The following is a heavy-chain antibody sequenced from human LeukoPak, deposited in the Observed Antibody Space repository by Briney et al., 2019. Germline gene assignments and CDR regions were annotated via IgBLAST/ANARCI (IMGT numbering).Heavy chain of an antibody. CDR3: ARSRTGIGGTDY. D-gene: IGHD1-14*01. V-gene: IGHV4-39*07. J-gene: IGHJ4*02. CDR2: IYYSGTT. Sequence: PSETLSLTCTVSGGSISSSSYYWGWIRQPPGKGLEWIGSIYYSGTTNYNPSLKSRVTISLDTSKNQFSLKLTSVTTADTAVYYCARSRTGIGGTDYWGQGTLVTVSS. CDR1: GGSISSSSYY.